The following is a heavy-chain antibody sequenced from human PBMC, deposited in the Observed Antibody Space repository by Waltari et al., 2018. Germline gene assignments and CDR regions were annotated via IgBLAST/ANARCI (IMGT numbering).Heavy chain of an antibody. CDR3: ARGIYLMGASP. J-gene: IGHJ5*02. CDR1: GGSFSGYY. D-gene: IGHD1-26*01. Sequence: QVQLQQWGAGLLKPSETLSLTCAVYGGSFSGYYWSWIRQPPGKGLEWIGEINHSGSTNYNPSLKSRVTISVDTSKNQFSLKLSSVTAADTAVYYCARGIYLMGASPWGQGTLVTVSS. CDR2: INHSGST. V-gene: IGHV4-34*01.